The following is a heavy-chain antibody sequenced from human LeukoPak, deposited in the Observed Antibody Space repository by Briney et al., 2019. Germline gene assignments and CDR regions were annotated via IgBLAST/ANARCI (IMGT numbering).Heavy chain of an antibody. Sequence: GGSLRLFCAASGFTFSNHAMNWVRQAPGKGLEWVSIISGSGTVTYYADSVKGRFTISRDNSKNTLYLQMNSLRAEDTAVYYCAKTSVGEGRIIGSGYFDNWGQGTLVTVSS. CDR3: AKTSVGEGRIIGSGYFDN. D-gene: IGHD2-15*01. V-gene: IGHV3-23*01. J-gene: IGHJ4*02. CDR2: ISGSGTVT. CDR1: GFTFSNHA.